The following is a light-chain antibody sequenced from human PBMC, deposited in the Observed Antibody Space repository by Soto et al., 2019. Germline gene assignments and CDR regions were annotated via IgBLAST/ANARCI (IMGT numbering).Light chain of an antibody. CDR1: QSFSTW. V-gene: IGKV1-5*01. J-gene: IGKJ4*01. CDR2: DAS. Sequence: DIQMTQSPSTLSASVGDRVTVTCRASQSFSTWLAWYQQKPGKAPKLLIYDASNLESGVPSRFSGSGSGTEITLTITSLQPGDFATYYCQQYYRYPLTFGGGTTVEIK. CDR3: QQYYRYPLT.